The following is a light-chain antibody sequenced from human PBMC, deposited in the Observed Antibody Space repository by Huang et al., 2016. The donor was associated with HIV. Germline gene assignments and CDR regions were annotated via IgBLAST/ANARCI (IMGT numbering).Light chain of an antibody. CDR2: FSS. CDR1: QSLLHSNGYNY. CDR3: MQAVQTPPS. J-gene: IGKJ3*01. V-gene: IGKV2-28*01. Sequence: DIVLTQSPLSLPVTPGEPAYISCRSSQSLLHSNGYNYLDWYLQKPGQSPQPLIYFSSNRTSGVPDRFSGSGSGTDFTLKISRVEAEDVGIYYCMQAVQTPPSFGPGTKVDIK.